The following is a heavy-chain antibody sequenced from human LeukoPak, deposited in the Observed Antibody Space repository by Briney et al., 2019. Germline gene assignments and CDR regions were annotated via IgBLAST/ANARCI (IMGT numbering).Heavy chain of an antibody. CDR1: GFTVSSNY. CDR2: IYSGGST. CDR3: ASGRSGYSYGYGPLFDY. J-gene: IGHJ4*02. V-gene: IGHV3-53*01. D-gene: IGHD5-18*01. Sequence: GGSLRLSCAASGFTVSSNYMSWVRQAPGKGLEWVSVIYSGGSTYYADSVKGRFTISRDNSKNTLYLQMNSLRAEDTAVYYCASGRSGYSYGYGPLFDYWGQGTLVTVSS.